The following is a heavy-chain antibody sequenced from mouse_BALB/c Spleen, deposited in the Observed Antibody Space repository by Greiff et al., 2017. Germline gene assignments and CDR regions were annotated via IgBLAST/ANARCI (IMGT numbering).Heavy chain of an antibody. CDR1: GYAFSSYW. CDR3: ARSGGYYWYFDV. D-gene: IGHD2-2*01. V-gene: IGHV1-80*01. Sequence: VQLQQSGAELVRPGSSVKISCKASGYAFSSYWMNWVKQRPGQGLEWIGQIYPGDGDTNYNGKFKGKATLTADKSSSTAYMQLSSLTSEDSAVYFCARSGGYYWYFDVWGAGTTVTVSS. J-gene: IGHJ1*01. CDR2: IYPGDGDT.